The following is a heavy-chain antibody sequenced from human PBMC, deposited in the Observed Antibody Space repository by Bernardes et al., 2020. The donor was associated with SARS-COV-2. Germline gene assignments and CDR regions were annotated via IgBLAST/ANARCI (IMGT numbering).Heavy chain of an antibody. Sequence: QTLSLTYAISGDSVSSNSAVWHWIRQSPSRGLEWLGRTSYRSKLNYDYSVSVKSRITISPDTSKNQFSLELTSVTPEDTAVYYCARGANYAMGVWGQGTTVTVSS. J-gene: IGHJ6*02. CDR2: TSYRSKLNY. CDR1: GDSVSSNSAV. CDR3: ARGANYAMGV. V-gene: IGHV6-1*01.